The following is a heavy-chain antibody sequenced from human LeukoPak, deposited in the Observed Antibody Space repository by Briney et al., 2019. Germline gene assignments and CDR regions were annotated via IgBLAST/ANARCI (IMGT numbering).Heavy chain of an antibody. D-gene: IGHD6-13*01. CDR3: ARDLAAYLYYFDY. J-gene: IGHJ4*02. CDR1: GYTFTGYY. CDR2: INPNSGDT. Sequence: ASVKVSCKASGYTFTGYYMHWVRQAPGQGLEWMGWINPNSGDTNYAQKFQGRVTMTRDTSISTAYMELSRLRSDDTAVYYCARDLAAYLYYFDYWGQGTLVTVSS. V-gene: IGHV1-2*02.